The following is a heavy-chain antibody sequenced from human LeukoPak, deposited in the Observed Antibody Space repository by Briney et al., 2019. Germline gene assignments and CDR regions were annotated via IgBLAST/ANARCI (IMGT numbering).Heavy chain of an antibody. V-gene: IGHV4-34*01. D-gene: IGHD4-23*01. J-gene: IGHJ4*02. CDR2: INHSGST. Sequence: PSETLSLTCAVYGGSFSGYYWSWIRQPPGKGLEWIGEINHSGSTNYNPSLKSRATISVDTSKNQFSLKLSSVTAADTAVYYCAYSTVATRGYYWGQGTLVTISS. CDR3: AYSTVATRGYY. CDR1: GGSFSGYY.